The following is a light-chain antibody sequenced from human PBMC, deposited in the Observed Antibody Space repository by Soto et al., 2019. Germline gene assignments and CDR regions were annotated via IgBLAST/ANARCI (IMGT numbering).Light chain of an antibody. V-gene: IGLV2-11*01. J-gene: IGLJ1*01. CDR2: DVS. CDR1: SSDVGGYNY. Sequence: QSALTQPRSVSGSPGQSVTISCSGTSSDVGGYNYVSWYQQHPGKAPKLMIYDVSKRPSGVPDRFSASKSGNMASLTISGLQAEDEAAYYCCSYAGTSLYVFGTGTKV. CDR3: CSYAGTSLYV.